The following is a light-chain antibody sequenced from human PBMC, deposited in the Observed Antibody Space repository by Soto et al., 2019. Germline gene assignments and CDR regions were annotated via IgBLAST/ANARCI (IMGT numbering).Light chain of an antibody. V-gene: IGLV2-23*02. CDR2: EVS. Sequence: QSALTQPASVSGSPGQSITISCTGTSSDVGSYNLVSWYQQHPGKAPKLMIYEVSKRTSGVSNRFSGSKSGNTASLTISGLQAEDEADYYCCSYAGSYVVFGGGTQLTVL. CDR3: CSYAGSYVV. CDR1: SSDVGSYNL. J-gene: IGLJ2*01.